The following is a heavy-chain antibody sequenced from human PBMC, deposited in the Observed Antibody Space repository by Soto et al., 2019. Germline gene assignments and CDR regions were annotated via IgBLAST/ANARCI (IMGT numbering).Heavy chain of an antibody. D-gene: IGHD6-19*01. CDR3: ARHSSSGSPFDY. J-gene: IGHJ4*02. V-gene: IGHV4-39*01. Sequence: QLQLQESGPGLVKPSETLSLTCTVSGGSISSSSYYWGWIRQPPGMGLEWIGSIYYSGSTYYNPSRRRRVTISVDTSKNQCPLKRSSVTAADTSVYYWARHSSSGSPFDYWGQGTLVTVSS. CDR2: IYYSGST. CDR1: GGSISSSSYY.